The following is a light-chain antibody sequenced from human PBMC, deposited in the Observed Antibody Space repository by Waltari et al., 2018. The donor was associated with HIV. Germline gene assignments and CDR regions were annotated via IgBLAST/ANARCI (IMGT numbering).Light chain of an antibody. CDR1: QDITNY. Sequence: DIQMTHSPSSLSASLGDRVTFTCQASQDITNYLNCYQQKPGKAPKLLIYGASNLETGVPSRFSGSGSGTYFTFTISSLQPEDLATYHCQQYDDLPYTFGQGTKLDVK. V-gene: IGKV1-33*01. J-gene: IGKJ2*01. CDR2: GAS. CDR3: QQYDDLPYT.